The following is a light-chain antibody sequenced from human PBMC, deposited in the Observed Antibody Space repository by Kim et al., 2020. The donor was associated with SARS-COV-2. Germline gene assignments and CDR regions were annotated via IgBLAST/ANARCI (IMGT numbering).Light chain of an antibody. J-gene: IGKJ4*01. V-gene: IGKV3-20*01. Sequence: LTQGARAALCCRASQSVSNNYLAWYQQKPGQPPRLLIYGASSRATGVPDRFSGSGSGTDYTLTISRLEPEDFVIYYCQQYGGSPLTFGGGTKVEI. CDR2: GAS. CDR3: QQYGGSPLT. CDR1: QSVSNNY.